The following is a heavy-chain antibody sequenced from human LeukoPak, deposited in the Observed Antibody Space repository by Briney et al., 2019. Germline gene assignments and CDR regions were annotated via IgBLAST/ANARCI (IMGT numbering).Heavy chain of an antibody. CDR3: ARDHQVAVAVLFDY. V-gene: IGHV4-39*07. CDR1: GGSISSSSYY. D-gene: IGHD6-19*01. Sequence: SETLSLTCTVSGGSISSSSYYWGWIRQPPGKGLEWIGSIYYSASTYYNPSLKSRVTISVDTSKNQFSLKLSSVTAADTAVYYCARDHQVAVAVLFDYWGQGTLVTVSS. CDR2: IYYSAST. J-gene: IGHJ4*02.